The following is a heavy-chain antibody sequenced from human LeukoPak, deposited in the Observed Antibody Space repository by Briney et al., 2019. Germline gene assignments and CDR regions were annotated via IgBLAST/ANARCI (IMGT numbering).Heavy chain of an antibody. CDR3: AKSSSGWYMIFWFDP. Sequence: GGSLRLSCAASGFTFDDYGMSWVRQAPGKGLEWVSGINWNGGSTGYADSVKGRFTISRDNSKNTLYLQMNSLRAEDTAVYYCAKSSSGWYMIFWFDPWGQGTLVTVSS. CDR2: INWNGGST. J-gene: IGHJ5*02. D-gene: IGHD6-19*01. V-gene: IGHV3-20*04. CDR1: GFTFDDYG.